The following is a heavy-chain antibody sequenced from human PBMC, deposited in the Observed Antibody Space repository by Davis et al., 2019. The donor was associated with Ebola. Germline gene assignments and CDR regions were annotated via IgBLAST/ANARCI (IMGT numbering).Heavy chain of an antibody. V-gene: IGHV3-30*02. CDR3: AKGSAADD. CDR1: GFTFSSYG. J-gene: IGHJ4*02. D-gene: IGHD6-13*01. Sequence: GESLKISCAASGFTFSSYGMHWVRQAPGKGLEWVAVTWYDGSNKYYADSVKGRFTISRDNSKNTLYLQMNSLRAEDTAVYYCAKGSAADDWGQGTLVTVSS. CDR2: TWYDGSNK.